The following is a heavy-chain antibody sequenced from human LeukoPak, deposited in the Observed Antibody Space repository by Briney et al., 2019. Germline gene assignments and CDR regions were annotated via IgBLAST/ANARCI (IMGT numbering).Heavy chain of an antibody. CDR1: GYTFTGYY. CDR3: ARGGTQRYYYYYGMDV. CDR2: INPNSGGT. D-gene: IGHD3/OR15-3a*01. J-gene: IGHJ6*02. V-gene: IGHV1-2*02. Sequence: ASVKVSCKASGYTFTGYYMHWVRQAPGQGLEWMGWINPNSGGTNYAQKFQGRVTMTRDTSISTAYMELSRLRSDDTAVYYCARGGTQRYYYYYGMDVWGQGTTVTVSS.